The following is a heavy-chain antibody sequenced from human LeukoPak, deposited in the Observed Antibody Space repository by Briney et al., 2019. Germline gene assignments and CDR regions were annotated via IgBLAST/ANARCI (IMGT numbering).Heavy chain of an antibody. CDR3: ARNTNTPYCSGGSCYFYYYYMDV. V-gene: IGHV1-69*05. J-gene: IGHJ6*03. CDR2: IIPIFGTA. CDR1: GGTFSSYA. D-gene: IGHD2-15*01. Sequence: ASVKVSCKASGGTFSSYAISWVRQAPGQVLEWLGGIIPIFGTANYAQKFQGRATITTDESTSTAYMEMSSLRSEDTAVYYCARNTNTPYCSGGSCYFYYYYMDVWGKGTTVTVSS.